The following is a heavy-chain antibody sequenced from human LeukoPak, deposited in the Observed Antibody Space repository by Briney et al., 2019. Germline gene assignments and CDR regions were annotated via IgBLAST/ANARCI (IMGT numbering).Heavy chain of an antibody. CDR3: ARVGGERIMITFGGVNDAFDI. D-gene: IGHD3-16*01. CDR1: GYTFTSYG. V-gene: IGHV1-18*01. Sequence: ASVKVSCKASGYTFTSYGISWVRQAPGQGLEWMGWISAYNGNTNYAQKLQGRVTMTTDTSTSTAYMELRSLRSDDTAVYYCARVGGERIMITFGGVNDAFDIWGQGTMVTVSS. CDR2: ISAYNGNT. J-gene: IGHJ3*02.